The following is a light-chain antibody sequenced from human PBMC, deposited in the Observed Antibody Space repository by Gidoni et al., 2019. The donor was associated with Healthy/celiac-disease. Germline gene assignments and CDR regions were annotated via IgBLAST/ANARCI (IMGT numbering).Light chain of an antibody. Sequence: DIQMTQSPSSLSASVGDRVTITCQASQDISNYLNWYQQKPGKAPKLLFYDASNLETGVPSRFSESGSGTDFTFTISSLQPEDIATYYCQQYDNLPPLTFGGGTKVEIK. CDR2: DAS. CDR3: QQYDNLPPLT. J-gene: IGKJ4*01. V-gene: IGKV1-33*01. CDR1: QDISNY.